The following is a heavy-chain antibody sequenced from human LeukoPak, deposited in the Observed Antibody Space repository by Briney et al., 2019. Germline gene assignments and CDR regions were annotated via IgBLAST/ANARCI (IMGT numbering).Heavy chain of an antibody. D-gene: IGHD6-13*01. Sequence: GASVKVSGKASGYTFTSYYMHWVRQAPGQGLEWMGGIIPIFGTANYAQKFQGRVTITADKSTSTAYMELSSLRSEDTAVYYCATSSSWYANWFDPWGQGTLVTVSS. V-gene: IGHV1-69*06. J-gene: IGHJ5*02. CDR1: GYTFTSYY. CDR3: ATSSSWYANWFDP. CDR2: IIPIFGTA.